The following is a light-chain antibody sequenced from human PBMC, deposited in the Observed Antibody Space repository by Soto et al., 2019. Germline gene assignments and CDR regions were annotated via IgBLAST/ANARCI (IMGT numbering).Light chain of an antibody. Sequence: DIQMTHSPSAVSGSVGDRVTIICRASQAISSWLAWYQQKPGKVPKLLIYTAFALKCGVPSRFSGSGSGTEFTLTISSLQPDDFATYYCQHYNSDPLTFGQGTKVDI. CDR1: QAISSW. J-gene: IGKJ1*01. CDR3: QHYNSDPLT. V-gene: IGKV1-5*03. CDR2: TAF.